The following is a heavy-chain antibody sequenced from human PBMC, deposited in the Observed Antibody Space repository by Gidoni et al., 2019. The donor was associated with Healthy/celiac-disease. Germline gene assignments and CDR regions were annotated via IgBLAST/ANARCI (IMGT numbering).Heavy chain of an antibody. V-gene: IGHV3-23*01. CDR3: VKNADTAIYYSMDV. CDR2: ISAGGGTT. D-gene: IGHD2-21*02. CDR1: GFTFHSYA. Sequence: EVQLLASGGGLVQPGGSLRLSCAASGFTFHSYAMSWVRQAPGKGLEWVSGISAGGGTTYYADSVKGRFTISRDKSKNTLYLQVSSLRTEDTAVYYCVKNADTAIYYSMDVWGQGTTVTVSS. J-gene: IGHJ6*02.